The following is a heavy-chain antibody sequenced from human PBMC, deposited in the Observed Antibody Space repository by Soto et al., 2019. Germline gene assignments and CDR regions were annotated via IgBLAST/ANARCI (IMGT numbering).Heavy chain of an antibody. Sequence: ASVKVSCKASGYTFTSYGISWVRQAPGQGLEWMGWISAYNGNTNYAQKLQGRVTMTTDTSTSTAYMELRSLRSDDTAVYYCARDPGIAAAPSEWWVDVWGQGTTVTVSS. D-gene: IGHD6-13*01. V-gene: IGHV1-18*01. CDR2: ISAYNGNT. CDR1: GYTFTSYG. CDR3: ARDPGIAAAPSEWWVDV. J-gene: IGHJ6*02.